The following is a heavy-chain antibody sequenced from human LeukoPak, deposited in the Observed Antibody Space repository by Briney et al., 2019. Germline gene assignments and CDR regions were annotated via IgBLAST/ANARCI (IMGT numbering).Heavy chain of an antibody. CDR1: GFTFSTYE. CDR3: AREGRDVQQRIPKFDY. J-gene: IGHJ4*02. Sequence: QPGGSLRLSCAASGFTFSTYEMNWVRQAPGKGLEWVSYINHGGTTIYCADSVKGRFTISRDNTKNSLYLQMDSLRAEDTAVYYCAREGRDVQQRIPKFDYWGQGTLVTVSS. V-gene: IGHV3-48*03. CDR2: INHGGTTI. D-gene: IGHD5-24*01.